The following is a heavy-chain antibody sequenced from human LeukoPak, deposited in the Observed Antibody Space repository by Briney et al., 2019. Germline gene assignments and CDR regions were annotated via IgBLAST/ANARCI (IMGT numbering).Heavy chain of an antibody. CDR3: ARTGYYYDSSGYYYVDRFDY. CDR1: GGTFSSYA. V-gene: IGHV1-69*04. D-gene: IGHD3-22*01. J-gene: IGHJ4*02. CDR2: IIPILGIA. Sequence: SVKVSCKASGGTFSSYAISWVRQAPGQGLEWMGRIIPILGIANYAQKFQGRVTITADKSTSTAHMELSSLRSEDTAVYYCARTGYYYDSSGYYYVDRFDYWGQGTLVTVSS.